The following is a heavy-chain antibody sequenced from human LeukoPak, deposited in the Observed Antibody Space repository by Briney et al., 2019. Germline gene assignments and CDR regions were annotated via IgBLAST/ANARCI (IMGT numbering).Heavy chain of an antibody. CDR3: ARGIGSSTWPLAL. J-gene: IGHJ4*02. Sequence: GGSLRLSCAVSGFTFRTYWMNWVRQAPGKGLEWVSYISSSGSTRYYADSVKGRFTISRDNAKNSLYLQLNSLRAEDTAVYYCARGIGSSTWPLALWGQGTLVTVSS. CDR2: ISSSGSTR. CDR1: GFTFRTYW. V-gene: IGHV3-48*04. D-gene: IGHD6-13*01.